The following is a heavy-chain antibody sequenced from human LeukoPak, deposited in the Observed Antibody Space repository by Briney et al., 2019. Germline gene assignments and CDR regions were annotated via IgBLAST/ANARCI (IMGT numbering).Heavy chain of an antibody. J-gene: IGHJ4*02. CDR2: ISGSGGST. D-gene: IGHD3-22*01. CDR1: GSTFSSYA. V-gene: IGHV3-23*01. CDR3: AKGSITMIVEFDY. Sequence: GGSLRLSCAAYGSTFSSYAMSWVRQAPGKGLEWVSAISGSGGSTYYADSVKGRFTISRDNSKNTLYLQMNSLRAEDTAVYYCAKGSITMIVEFDYWGQGTLVTVSS.